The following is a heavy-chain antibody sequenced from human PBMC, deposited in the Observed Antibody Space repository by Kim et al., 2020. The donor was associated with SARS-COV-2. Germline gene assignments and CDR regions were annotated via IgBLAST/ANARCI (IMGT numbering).Heavy chain of an antibody. CDR2: INHSGST. Sequence: SETLSLTCAVYGGSFSGYYWSWIRQPPGKGLEWIGEINHSGSTNYNPSLKSRVTISVDTSKNQFSLKLSSVTAADTAVYYCARAGYLARKRVFDYWGQGTLVTVSS. J-gene: IGHJ4*02. CDR1: GGSFSGYY. CDR3: ARAGYLARKRVFDY. D-gene: IGHD3-16*02. V-gene: IGHV4-34*01.